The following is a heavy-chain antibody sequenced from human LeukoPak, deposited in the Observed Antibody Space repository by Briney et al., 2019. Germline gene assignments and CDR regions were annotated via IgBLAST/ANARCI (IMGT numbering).Heavy chain of an antibody. D-gene: IGHD6-13*01. V-gene: IGHV3-74*01. J-gene: IGHJ4*02. Sequence: GGSLRLSCAASGFTFSTYRMHWVRQGPGKGLVWVSGMNSDGSSTVYAHSVKGRFTISRDNAKNTLYLQMNSLRAEDTAVYYCAKGESSSWFDWGQGTLVTVSS. CDR2: MNSDGSST. CDR1: GFTFSTYR. CDR3: AKGESSSWFD.